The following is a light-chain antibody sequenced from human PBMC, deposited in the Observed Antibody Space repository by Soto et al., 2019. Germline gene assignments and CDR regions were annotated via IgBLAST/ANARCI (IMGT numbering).Light chain of an antibody. Sequence: DSHMAQSPPSLTACVGDRVTITGQASQDISNYLNWYQQKPGKAPSLLIFDASTLHSGVPSRFSGSGSGTDFTLTISSLQPDDFATYYCQQFAISTTFGQGTQVDIK. CDR1: QDISNY. CDR3: QQFAISTT. CDR2: DAS. J-gene: IGKJ1*01. V-gene: IGKV1-33*01.